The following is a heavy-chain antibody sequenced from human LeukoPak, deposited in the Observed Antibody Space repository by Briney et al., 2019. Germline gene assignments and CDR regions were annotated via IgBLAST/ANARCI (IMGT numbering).Heavy chain of an antibody. V-gene: IGHV4-4*07. D-gene: IGHD6-19*01. CDR3: ARGQGLSSDWLNFDY. J-gene: IGHJ4*02. CDR2: IYARGST. CDR1: GGSISSYC. Sequence: SETLSLTCTVSGGSISSYCWSWIRQPAGPGLEWIGRIYARGSTVYTPSLNSTVSMSLDTSKDQFSLKLASVTAADTAAYYCARGQGLSSDWLNFDYWGQGALVTVSS.